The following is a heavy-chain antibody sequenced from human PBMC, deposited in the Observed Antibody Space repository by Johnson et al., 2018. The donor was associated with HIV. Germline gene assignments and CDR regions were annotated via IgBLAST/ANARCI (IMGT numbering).Heavy chain of an antibody. V-gene: IGHV3-7*05. J-gene: IGHJ3*02. CDR1: GFTFSYYW. CDR2: IKQDGSEK. D-gene: IGHD1-7*01. CDR3: ARDEPYELELRSIHAFDI. Sequence: VQLVESGGGLVQPGGSLRLSCAASGFTFSYYWMSWVRQAPGKGLEWVANIKQDGSEKYYVDSVKGRFTISRDTAKNSLYLQMHSLRVEDTAVYYCARDEPYELELRSIHAFDIWGQGTMVTVSS.